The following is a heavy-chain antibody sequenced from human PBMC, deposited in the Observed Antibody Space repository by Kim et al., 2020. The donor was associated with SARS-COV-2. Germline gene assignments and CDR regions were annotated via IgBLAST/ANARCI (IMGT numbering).Heavy chain of an antibody. J-gene: IGHJ5*02. V-gene: IGHV5-10-1*01. CDR2: SYT. Sequence: SYTNYSPSFQGHVTISADKSLSTAYLQWSSLKASDTAMYYCARQGNWFDPWGQGTLVTVSS. CDR3: ARQGNWFDP.